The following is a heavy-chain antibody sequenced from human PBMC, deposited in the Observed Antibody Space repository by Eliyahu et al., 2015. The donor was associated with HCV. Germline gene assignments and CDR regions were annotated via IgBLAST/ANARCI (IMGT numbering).Heavy chain of an antibody. Sequence: QVHLVQPGAEXRMPGASVKVSCKTSGYTFXNYGVTWVRQAPGQGLEYMAWISGLNGHTHYDQKFEDRVTLTTDTSSNTVYMEVTSLKSDDTGLYYCARGQTTSPAPDYWGPGTLVTVSS. J-gene: IGHJ4*02. D-gene: IGHD1/OR15-1a*01. CDR1: GYTFXNYG. CDR2: ISGLNGHT. CDR3: ARGQTTSPAPDY. V-gene: IGHV1-18*04.